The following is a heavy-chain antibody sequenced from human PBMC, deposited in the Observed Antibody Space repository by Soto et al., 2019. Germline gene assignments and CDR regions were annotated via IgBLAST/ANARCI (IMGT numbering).Heavy chain of an antibody. J-gene: IGHJ6*02. CDR2: INPSGGST. CDR3: ARAGGGDWNYVWPIDYGMDV. CDR1: GYTFTSNY. D-gene: IGHD1-7*01. V-gene: IGHV1-46*01. Sequence: GASVKVSCKASGYTFTSNYMHWVRQAPGQGLEWMGIINPSGGSTSYAQKFQGRVTMTRDTSTSTVYMELSSLRSEDTAVYYCARAGGGDWNYVWPIDYGMDVWGQGTTVTVSS.